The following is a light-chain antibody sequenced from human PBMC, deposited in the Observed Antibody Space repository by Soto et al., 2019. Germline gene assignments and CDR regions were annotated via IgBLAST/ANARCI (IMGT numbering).Light chain of an antibody. CDR1: SSDVGGYNY. Sequence: QSALTQPRSVSGSPGQSVTISCTGTSSDVGGYNYVSWYQQHPDKAPKVMIYDVTKRPSGVPDRFSGSKSGNTASLTISGLQAEDEAHYYCCSYAGSYIYVFGTGTKVTVL. CDR2: DVT. V-gene: IGLV2-11*01. CDR3: CSYAGSYIYV. J-gene: IGLJ1*01.